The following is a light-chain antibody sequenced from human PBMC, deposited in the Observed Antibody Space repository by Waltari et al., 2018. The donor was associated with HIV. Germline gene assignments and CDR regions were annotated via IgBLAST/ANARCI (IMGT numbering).Light chain of an antibody. CDR1: SSDVGAYSH. CDR2: EVS. V-gene: IGLV2-14*01. Sequence: QSALTQPASVSGSPGQSITISCTGTSSDVGAYSHVSWYQQHTGKVPKLMFYEVSNRPSGVSNRFSGSKSGNTASLTISGLQAEDEADYYCSSYTTSSTVIFGGGTKLTVL. CDR3: SSYTTSSTVI. J-gene: IGLJ2*01.